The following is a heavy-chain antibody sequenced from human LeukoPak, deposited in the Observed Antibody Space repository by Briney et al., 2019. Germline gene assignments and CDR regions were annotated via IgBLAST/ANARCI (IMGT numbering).Heavy chain of an antibody. CDR3: AKTLWELLRFSFDY. J-gene: IGHJ4*02. V-gene: IGHV3-23*01. CDR1: GFTFSSYA. D-gene: IGHD1-26*01. Sequence: GGSLRLSCAASGFTFSSYAMSWVRQAPGKGLEWVSAISGSGGSTYYADSVKGRFTISRDNSKNTLYLEMNSLRAEDTAVYYCAKTLWELLRFSFDYWGQGTLVTVSS. CDR2: ISGSGGST.